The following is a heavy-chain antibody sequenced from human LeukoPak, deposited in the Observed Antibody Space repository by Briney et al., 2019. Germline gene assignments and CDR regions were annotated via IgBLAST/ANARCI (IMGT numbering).Heavy chain of an antibody. V-gene: IGHV3-15*07. CDR1: GFTFSSYS. CDR2: IKSKADGETI. D-gene: IGHD1-20*01. CDR3: STLTSRGLSDS. Sequence: GGSLRLSCAASGFTFSSYSMNWVRQAPGKGLEWVGRIKSKADGETIDYAAPVKGRFTFSRDDSKNMLYLQMNSLKSEDTAVYYCSTLTSRGLSDSWGQGTLVTVSS. J-gene: IGHJ4*02.